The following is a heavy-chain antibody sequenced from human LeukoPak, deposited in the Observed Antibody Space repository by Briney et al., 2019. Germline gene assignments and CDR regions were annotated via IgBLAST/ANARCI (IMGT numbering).Heavy chain of an antibody. V-gene: IGHV3-72*01. Sequence: PGGSLRLSCAASGFTFSDRNMDWFRQAPGQGLEWVGRVRNKASSYTTEYAASVKGRFTVSRDDSKNSLYLRMNSLRTEDTAVYYCVRDSTNFYFDYWGQGTLVTVSS. D-gene: IGHD1/OR15-1a*01. CDR1: GFTFSDRN. CDR2: VRNKASSYTT. CDR3: VRDSTNFYFDY. J-gene: IGHJ4*02.